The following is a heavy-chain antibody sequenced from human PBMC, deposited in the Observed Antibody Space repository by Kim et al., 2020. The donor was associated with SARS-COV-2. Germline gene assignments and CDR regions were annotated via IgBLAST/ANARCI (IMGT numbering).Heavy chain of an antibody. V-gene: IGHV1-2*06. CDR1: GYTFTGYY. CDR3: ARDMNIIPLRD. J-gene: IGHJ4*02. D-gene: IGHD3-16*01. CDR2: INPNSGGT. Sequence: ASVKVSCKASGYTFTGYYMHWVRQAPGQGLEWMGRINPNSGGTNYAQKFQGRVTMTRDTSISTAYMELSRMRSDDTAVYYCARDMNIIPLRDWGQGTLVTVSS.